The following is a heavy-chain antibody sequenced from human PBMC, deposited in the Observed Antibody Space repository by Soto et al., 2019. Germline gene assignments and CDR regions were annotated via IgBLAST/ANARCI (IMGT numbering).Heavy chain of an antibody. D-gene: IGHD1-26*01. Sequence: LRLSCAASGFTFSSYSMNWVRQAPGKGLEWVSSISSSSSYIYYADSVKGRFTISRDNAKNSLYLQMNSLRAEDTAVYYCARDLWWELPLGYYYYGMDVWGQGTTVTVSS. CDR1: GFTFSSYS. J-gene: IGHJ6*02. CDR2: ISSSSSYI. V-gene: IGHV3-21*01. CDR3: ARDLWWELPLGYYYYGMDV.